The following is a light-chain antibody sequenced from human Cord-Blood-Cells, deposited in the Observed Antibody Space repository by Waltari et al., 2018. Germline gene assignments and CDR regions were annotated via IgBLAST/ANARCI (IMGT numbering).Light chain of an antibody. CDR2: DVS. Sequence: QSALTQHASVSGSPGQSITLSCTGTRSDVGGYNYVPWYQQHPGKAPKLMIYDVSNRPSGVSNRFSGSKSGNTASLTISGLQAEDEADYYCSSYTSSSTVVFGGGTKLTVL. CDR3: SSYTSSSTVV. CDR1: RSDVGGYNY. V-gene: IGLV2-14*01. J-gene: IGLJ2*01.